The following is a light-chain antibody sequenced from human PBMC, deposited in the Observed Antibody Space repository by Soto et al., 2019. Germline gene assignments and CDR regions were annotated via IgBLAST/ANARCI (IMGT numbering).Light chain of an antibody. CDR3: QQTNNFPRT. V-gene: IGKV1-12*01. Sequence: DIQMTQSPSSVSASVGDRVTITCRASQDISSWLAWYQQKPGRAPKLLIYTASSLQSGVPSRFSGSGSGTDFTLTISSLHPEDFATYYCQQTNNFPRTFGQGTKVEIK. CDR1: QDISSW. CDR2: TAS. J-gene: IGKJ1*01.